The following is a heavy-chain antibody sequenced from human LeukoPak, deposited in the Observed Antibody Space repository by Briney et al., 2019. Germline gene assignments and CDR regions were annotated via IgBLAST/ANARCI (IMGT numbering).Heavy chain of an antibody. CDR1: GGSISSDIW. CDR2: IYYSGST. V-gene: IGHV4-61*01. Sequence: PSETLSPTCAVSGGSISSDIWWSWIRQPPGQGLEWIGYIYYSGSTNYNPSLKSRVTISVDTSKNQFSLKLSSVTAADTAVYYCARVRHIVVVTAREADGFDIWGQGTMVTVSS. CDR3: ARVRHIVVVTAREADGFDI. D-gene: IGHD2-21*02. J-gene: IGHJ3*02.